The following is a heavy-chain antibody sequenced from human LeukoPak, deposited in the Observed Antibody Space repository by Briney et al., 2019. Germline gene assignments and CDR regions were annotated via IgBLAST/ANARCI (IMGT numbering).Heavy chain of an antibody. CDR2: IIPIFGTA. CDR3: ARMGDDYGDYGYYYYYMDV. J-gene: IGHJ6*03. Sequence: GSSVKVSCKASGGTFSSYANSWVRQAPGQGLEWMGGIIPIFGTANYAQKFQGRVTITTDESTSTAYMELSSLRSEDTAVYYCARMGDDYGDYGYYYYYMDVWGKGTTVTVSS. D-gene: IGHD4-17*01. V-gene: IGHV1-69*05. CDR1: GGTFSSYA.